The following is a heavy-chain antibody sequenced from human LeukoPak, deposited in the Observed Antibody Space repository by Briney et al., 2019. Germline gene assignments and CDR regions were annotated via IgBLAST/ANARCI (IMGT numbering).Heavy chain of an antibody. CDR1: GYTFTGYY. J-gene: IGHJ4*02. D-gene: IGHD6-13*01. CDR3: ARDGGLAAAGRFDY. V-gene: IGHV1-2*02. CDR2: INPKSGGT. Sequence: GASVKVSCKASGYTFTGYYMHWVRQAPGQGLEWMGWINPKSGGTNYAQKFRGRVTMTRDTSISTAYMELSRLRSDDTAVYYCARDGGLAAAGRFDYWGQGTLVTVSS.